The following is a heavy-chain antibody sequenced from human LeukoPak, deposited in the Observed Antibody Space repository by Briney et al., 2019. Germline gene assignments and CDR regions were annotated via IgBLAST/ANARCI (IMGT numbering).Heavy chain of an antibody. CDR1: GDTVSSKSVA. V-gene: IGHV6-1*01. J-gene: IGHJ3*02. CDR2: TYYRSKWYK. CDR3: ARGVQPLHESDAFDM. D-gene: IGHD2-2*01. Sequence: SQTLSLTCVISGDTVSSKSVAWNWIRQSPSRGLEWLGRTYYRSKWYKDYAVSVKSRITINPDTSKNQFSLQLNSVTPEDTAVYYCARGVQPLHESDAFDMWGQGTMVTVSS.